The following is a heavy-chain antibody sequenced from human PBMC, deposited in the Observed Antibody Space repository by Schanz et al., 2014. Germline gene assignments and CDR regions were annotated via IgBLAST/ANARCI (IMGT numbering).Heavy chain of an antibody. V-gene: IGHV3-23*04. Sequence: VQLVESGGGVVQFGGSLRLSCAASGFTFSSYAMSWVRQAPGKGLEWVSALSGSGGSTYYADSVKGRFTISRDNSKNTLYLQMNSLRAEDTAVYYCAREQIMAAAGLVDYWGHGTLVTVSS. D-gene: IGHD6-13*01. CDR1: GFTFSSYA. CDR2: LSGSGGST. CDR3: AREQIMAAAGLVDY. J-gene: IGHJ4*01.